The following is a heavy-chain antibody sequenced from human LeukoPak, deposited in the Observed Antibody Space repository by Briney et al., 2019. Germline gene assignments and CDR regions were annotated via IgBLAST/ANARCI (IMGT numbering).Heavy chain of an antibody. D-gene: IGHD5-12*01. J-gene: IGHJ4*02. CDR3: AKTPYSAITPFEY. Sequence: PGGSLRLSCAASGFTFSSYAMSWVRQAPGKGLEWVSAISDVGGSTYYANSVKGRFTISRDNSKNTLYLQMNSLRAEDTAAYYCAKTPYSAITPFEYWGQGTLVTVSS. CDR2: ISDVGGST. CDR1: GFTFSSYA. V-gene: IGHV3-23*01.